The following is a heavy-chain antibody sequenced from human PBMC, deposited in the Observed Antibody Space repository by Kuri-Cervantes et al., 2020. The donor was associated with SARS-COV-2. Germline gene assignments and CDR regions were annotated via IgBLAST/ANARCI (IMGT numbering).Heavy chain of an antibody. Sequence: GGSPRLSCAASGFTFSSYAMHWVRQATGKGREWVAVIWYDGSNKYHADSVKGRFTISRNNSKTTLYLQMNSLRAEDTAVYYCARSLNGGTSWYYGMDVWGQGTTVTVSS. D-gene: IGHD4-23*01. CDR3: ARSLNGGTSWYYGMDV. CDR2: IWYDGSNK. CDR1: GFTFSSYA. V-gene: IGHV3-33*01. J-gene: IGHJ6*02.